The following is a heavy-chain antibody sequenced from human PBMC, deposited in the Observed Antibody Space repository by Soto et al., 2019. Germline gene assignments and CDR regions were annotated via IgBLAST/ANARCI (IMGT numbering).Heavy chain of an antibody. J-gene: IGHJ6*02. V-gene: IGHV3-30*03. CDR2: ISYDGSKK. Sequence: PGGSLRLSCAASGFTFSGYVIHWVRQAPGKGLEWVAVISYDGSKKYYADSVKGRFTISRDNSKKTLYRQMNSLRAEDTAVYYCARDLNHEFRTHYYYYYGMDVWGQGTTVNVSS. CDR1: GFTFSGYV. CDR3: ARDLNHEFRTHYYYYYGMDV.